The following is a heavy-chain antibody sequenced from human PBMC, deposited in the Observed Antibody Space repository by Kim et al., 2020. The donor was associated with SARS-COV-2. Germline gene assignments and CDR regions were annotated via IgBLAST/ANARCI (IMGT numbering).Heavy chain of an antibody. V-gene: IGHV4-59*01. CDR1: GGSISSYY. J-gene: IGHJ2*01. Sequence: SETLSLTCTVSGGSISSYYWSWIRQPPGKGLEWIGYIYYSGSTNYNPSLKSRVTISVDTSKNQFSLKLSSVTAADTAVYYCARLGAWFGELLFHYWYFDLWGRGTLVTVSS. CDR2: IYYSGST. D-gene: IGHD3-10*01. CDR3: ARLGAWFGELLFHYWYFDL.